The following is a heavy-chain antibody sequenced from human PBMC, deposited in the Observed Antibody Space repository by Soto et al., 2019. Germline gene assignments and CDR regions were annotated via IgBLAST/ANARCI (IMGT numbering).Heavy chain of an antibody. CDR1: GFTFSSYA. V-gene: IGHV3-23*01. CDR3: AKLWGLRPDYGMDV. Sequence: GGSLRLSCAASGFTFSSYAMSWVRQAPGKGLEWVSAISGSGGSTYYADSVKGRFTISRDNSKNTLYLQMNSLRAEDTAVYYCAKLWGLRPDYGMDVWGQGTTVTVSS. J-gene: IGHJ6*02. D-gene: IGHD2-21*01. CDR2: ISGSGGST.